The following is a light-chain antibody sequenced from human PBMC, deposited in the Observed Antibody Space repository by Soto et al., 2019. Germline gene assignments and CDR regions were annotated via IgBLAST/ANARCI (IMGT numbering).Light chain of an antibody. J-gene: IGKJ4*01. CDR2: GAS. CDR3: QQYNDWLT. Sequence: EIVMTQSPDTLSVSPGERDTLFCRASQSVSSTVAWYQQRPGQAPRLLIYGASTRATGIPARFSGSGSGTEFTLTISSLQSEDFAVYYCQQYNDWLTVGGGTKVEIK. V-gene: IGKV3-15*01. CDR1: QSVSST.